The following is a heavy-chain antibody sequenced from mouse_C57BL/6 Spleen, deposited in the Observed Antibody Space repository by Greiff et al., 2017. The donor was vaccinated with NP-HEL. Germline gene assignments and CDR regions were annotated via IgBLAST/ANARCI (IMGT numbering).Heavy chain of an antibody. V-gene: IGHV1-47*01. D-gene: IGHD3-2*02. CDR2: FHPYNDDT. CDR3: ARGLLDSSGYIYAMDY. J-gene: IGHJ4*01. CDR1: GYTFTTYP. Sequence: QVQLQQSGAELVKPGASVKMSCKASGYTFTTYPIEWMKQNHGKSLEWIGNFHPYNDDTKYNEKFKGKATLTVEKSSSTVYLALSRLTSDDSAVYYCARGLLDSSGYIYAMDYWGQGTSVTVSS.